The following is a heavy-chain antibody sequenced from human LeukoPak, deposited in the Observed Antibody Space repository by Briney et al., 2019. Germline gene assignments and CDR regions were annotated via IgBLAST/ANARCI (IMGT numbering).Heavy chain of an antibody. CDR3: AKTKPYGTTWFGGID. Sequence: GGSLRLSCAASGFTFSSYAMSWVRQAPGKGLEWVSAIRESGGSTHYADSVKGRFTISRDNSKNTLYLRMNSLRAEDTAVYYCAKTKPYGTTWFGGIDWGQGALVTVSS. CDR1: GFTFSSYA. V-gene: IGHV3-23*01. J-gene: IGHJ4*02. CDR2: IRESGGST. D-gene: IGHD3-10*01.